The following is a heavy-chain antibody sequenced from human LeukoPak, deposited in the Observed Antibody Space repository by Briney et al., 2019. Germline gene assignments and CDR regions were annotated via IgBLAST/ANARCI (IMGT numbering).Heavy chain of an antibody. J-gene: IGHJ4*02. D-gene: IGHD2-15*01. Sequence: GGSLRLSCAASGFTFSSYEMNWVRQAPGKGLEWVSSISSSSSYIYYADSVKGRFTISRDNAKNSLYLQMNSLRAEDTAVYYCARATCSGGSCYGAFDYWGQGTLVTVSS. V-gene: IGHV3-21*01. CDR1: GFTFSSYE. CDR2: ISSSSSYI. CDR3: ARATCSGGSCYGAFDY.